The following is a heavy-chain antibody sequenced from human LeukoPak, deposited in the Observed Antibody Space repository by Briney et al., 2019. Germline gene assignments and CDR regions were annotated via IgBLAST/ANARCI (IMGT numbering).Heavy chain of an antibody. J-gene: IGHJ4*02. CDR2: IYYSGST. V-gene: IGHV4-39*01. Sequence: SETLSLTCTVSGGSISSSSYSWGWIRQPPGKGLEWIGSIYYSGSTYYNSSLKSRVTISVDTSKNQFSLKLSSVTAADTAVYYCARHEEYSSGWYVGPLYFDYWGQGTLVTVSS. D-gene: IGHD6-19*01. CDR1: GGSISSSSYS. CDR3: ARHEEYSSGWYVGPLYFDY.